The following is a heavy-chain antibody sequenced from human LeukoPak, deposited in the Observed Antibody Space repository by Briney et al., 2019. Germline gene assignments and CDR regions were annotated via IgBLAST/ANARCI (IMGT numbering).Heavy chain of an antibody. Sequence: ASVKVSCKASGYTFTSYGISWVRQAPGQGLEWMGWISAYNGNTNYARKLQGRVTMTTDTSTSTAYMELRSLRSDDTAVYYCARAPNSGRTPTGTTYYTWFDPWGQGTLVTVSS. CDR3: ARAPNSGRTPTGTTYYTWFDP. CDR2: ISAYNGNT. V-gene: IGHV1-18*01. J-gene: IGHJ5*02. D-gene: IGHD3-3*01. CDR1: GYTFTSYG.